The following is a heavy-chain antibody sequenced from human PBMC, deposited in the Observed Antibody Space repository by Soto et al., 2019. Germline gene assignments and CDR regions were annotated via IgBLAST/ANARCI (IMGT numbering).Heavy chain of an antibody. CDR3: AKDGDYDFWSGYLGPLDY. Sequence: GGSLRLSCAASGFTFSSYGMHWVRQAPGKGLEWVAVISYDGSNKYYADSVKGRFTISRDNSKNTLYLQMNSLRAEDTAVYYCAKDGDYDFWSGYLGPLDYWGRGTLVTVSS. CDR1: GFTFSSYG. J-gene: IGHJ4*02. CDR2: ISYDGSNK. V-gene: IGHV3-30*18. D-gene: IGHD3-3*01.